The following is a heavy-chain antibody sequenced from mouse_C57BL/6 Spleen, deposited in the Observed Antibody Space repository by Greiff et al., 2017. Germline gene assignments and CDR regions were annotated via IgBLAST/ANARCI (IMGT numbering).Heavy chain of an antibody. Sequence: EVKLVESGAGLVKPGGSLKLSCAASGFTFSSYAMSWVRQTPEKRLEWVAYISSGGDYIYYADTVKGRFTISRDNARNTLYLQMSSLKSEDTAMYYCTRGPYYYGSSYVRYFDYWGQGTTLTVSS. V-gene: IGHV5-9-1*02. J-gene: IGHJ2*01. D-gene: IGHD1-1*01. CDR1: GFTFSSYA. CDR3: TRGPYYYGSSYVRYFDY. CDR2: ISSGGDYI.